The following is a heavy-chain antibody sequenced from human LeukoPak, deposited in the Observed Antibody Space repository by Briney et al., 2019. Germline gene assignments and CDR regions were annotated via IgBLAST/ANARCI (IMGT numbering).Heavy chain of an antibody. Sequence: PSQTLSLTCAISGDIFSSSSATWNWIRQSPSRGLEWLVRTYYTSKLYNDYAVSVKNRITMNQDTPKNNFSLKMNSGSTEEKAVYFCASVGSPWRSSVWRQGTMVTVSS. D-gene: IGHD3-10*01. CDR1: GDIFSSSSAT. CDR2: TYYTSKLYN. V-gene: IGHV6-1*01. CDR3: ASVGSPWRSSV. J-gene: IGHJ3*01.